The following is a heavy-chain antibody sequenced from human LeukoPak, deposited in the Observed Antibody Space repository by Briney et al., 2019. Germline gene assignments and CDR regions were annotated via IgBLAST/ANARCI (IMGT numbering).Heavy chain of an antibody. Sequence: PSETLSLTCTVSGGSISSYYWSRIRQPPGKGLEWIGYIYYSGSTNYNPSLKSRVTISVDTSKNQFSLKLSSVTAADTAVYYCARVYSSGWYADWYFDLWGRGTLVTVSS. D-gene: IGHD6-19*01. J-gene: IGHJ2*01. CDR1: GGSISSYY. CDR2: IYYSGST. CDR3: ARVYSSGWYADWYFDL. V-gene: IGHV4-59*01.